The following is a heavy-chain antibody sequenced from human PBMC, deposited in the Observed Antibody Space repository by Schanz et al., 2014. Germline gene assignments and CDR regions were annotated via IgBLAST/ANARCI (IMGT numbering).Heavy chain of an antibody. CDR2: ISYDGNNE. Sequence: QVQLVESGGGVVQPGRSRRLSCEASGFTFSSYGMHWVRQAPGKGLEWVAVISYDGNNEDYADSVKGRFSISRDNSQNTLYLQMDSLRPEDTAVYFCAKDTGYCQGGACDGFEYWGLGMLVTVSS. D-gene: IGHD2-8*02. J-gene: IGHJ4*02. V-gene: IGHV3-30*18. CDR1: GFTFSSYG. CDR3: AKDTGYCQGGACDGFEY.